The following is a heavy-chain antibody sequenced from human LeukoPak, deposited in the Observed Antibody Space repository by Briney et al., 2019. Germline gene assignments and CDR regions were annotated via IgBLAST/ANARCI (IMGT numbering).Heavy chain of an antibody. CDR1: GYTFTSYD. Sequence: GASVKVSCKASGYTFTSYDINWVRQATGQGLEWMGWMNPNSGNTGYAQKFQGRVTITRNTSISTAYMELSSLRSEDTAVYYCARGMDSSSWGVEDAFDIWGQGTMVTVSS. CDR2: MNPNSGNT. D-gene: IGHD6-13*01. V-gene: IGHV1-8*03. CDR3: ARGMDSSSWGVEDAFDI. J-gene: IGHJ3*02.